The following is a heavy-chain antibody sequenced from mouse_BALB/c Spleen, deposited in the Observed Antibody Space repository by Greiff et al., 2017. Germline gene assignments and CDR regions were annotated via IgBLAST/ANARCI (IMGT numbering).Heavy chain of an antibody. Sequence: EVQGVESGGGLVQPGGSLKLSCAASGFTFSSYTMSWVRQTPEKRLEWVAYISNGGGSTYYPDTVKGRFTISRDNAKNTLYLQMSSLTSEDTAVYYCARDESLDYGGQGTTLTVSS. CDR2: ISNGGGST. CDR3: ARDESLDY. CDR1: GFTFSSYT. J-gene: IGHJ2*01. V-gene: IGHV5-12-2*01.